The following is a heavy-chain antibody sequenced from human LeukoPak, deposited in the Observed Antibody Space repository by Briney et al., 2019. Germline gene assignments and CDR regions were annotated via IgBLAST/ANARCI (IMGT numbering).Heavy chain of an antibody. V-gene: IGHV3-48*01. Sequence: GGSLRLSCAASGFTFSSYSMNWVRQAPGKWLEWVSYISSSSSTIYYADSVKGRFTISRDNAKNSLYLQMNSLRAEDTAVYYCARVAQGMIVVVIASPDDAFDIWGQGTMVTVSS. CDR3: ARVAQGMIVVVIASPDDAFDI. CDR2: ISSSSSTI. D-gene: IGHD3-22*01. CDR1: GFTFSSYS. J-gene: IGHJ3*02.